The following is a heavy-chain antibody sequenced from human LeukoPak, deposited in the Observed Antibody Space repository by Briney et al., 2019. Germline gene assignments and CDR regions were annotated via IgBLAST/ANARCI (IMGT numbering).Heavy chain of an antibody. J-gene: IGHJ5*01. CDR2: IYPGDSDT. Sequence: GESLKISCKGSAYDFSTYWIAWSRQMPGKGLEWMGIIYPGDSDTRYSPSFQGQVTISADKSISTAYLQWSSVKASDTAIYYCAKRGQASNYFDSWGQGTLVIVSS. V-gene: IGHV5-51*01. CDR3: AKRGQASNYFDS. D-gene: IGHD1-7*01. CDR1: AYDFSTYW.